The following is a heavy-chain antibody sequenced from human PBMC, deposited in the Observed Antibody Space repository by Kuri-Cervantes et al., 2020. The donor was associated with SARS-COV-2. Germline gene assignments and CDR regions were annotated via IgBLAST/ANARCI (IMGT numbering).Heavy chain of an antibody. V-gene: IGHV3-74*01. Sequence: GGSLSLSCAASRFTFCSYWMHWVRQAPGKGLVWVSRINSDGSSTSYADSVKGRFTISRDNAKNTLYLQMNSLRAEDTAVYYGARVPSITMVRGANSYGTDVWGQGTTVTVSS. CDR2: INSDGSST. D-gene: IGHD3-10*01. J-gene: IGHJ6*02. CDR1: RFTFCSYW. CDR3: ARVPSITMVRGANSYGTDV.